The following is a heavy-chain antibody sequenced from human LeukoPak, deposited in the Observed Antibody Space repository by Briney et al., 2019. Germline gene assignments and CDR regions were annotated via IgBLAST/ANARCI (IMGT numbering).Heavy chain of an antibody. CDR3: ARSSAAGSYPNNYYYYGMDV. D-gene: IGHD1-26*01. V-gene: IGHV1-2*06. CDR1: GYTFTGYY. Sequence: ASVKVSCKASGYTFTGYYMHWVRQAPGQGLEWMGRINPNSGGTNYAQKFQGRVTMTRDTSISTAYMELSRLRSDDTAVYYCARSSAAGSYPNNYYYYGMDVWGQGTTVTVSS. CDR2: INPNSGGT. J-gene: IGHJ6*02.